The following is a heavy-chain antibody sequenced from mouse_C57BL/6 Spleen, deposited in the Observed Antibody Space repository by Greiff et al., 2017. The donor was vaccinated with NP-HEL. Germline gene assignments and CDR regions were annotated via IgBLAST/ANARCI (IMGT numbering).Heavy chain of an antibody. Sequence: VQLQQPGAELVKPGASVKLSCKASGYTFTSYWMQWVKQRPGQGLEWIGEIDPSDSYTNYNQKFKGKATLTVDTSSSTAYMQLSSLTSEDSAVYYCARERGDGSYAYFDYWGQGTTLTVSS. J-gene: IGHJ2*01. CDR1: GYTFTSYW. CDR2: IDPSDSYT. CDR3: ARERGDGSYAYFDY. D-gene: IGHD2-3*01. V-gene: IGHV1-50*01.